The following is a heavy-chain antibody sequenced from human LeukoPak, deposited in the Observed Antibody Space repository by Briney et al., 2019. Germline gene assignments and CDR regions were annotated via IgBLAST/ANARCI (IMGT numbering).Heavy chain of an antibody. CDR2: ISGSGGST. Sequence: GGSLRLSCAASGFTFSSYAMSWVRQAPGKGLEWVSAISGSGGSTYYADSVKGRFTISRDNSKNTLYLQMNSLRAEDTAVYYCVKGLQDYGDCNDYWGQGTLVTVSS. CDR3: VKGLQDYGDCNDY. D-gene: IGHD4-17*01. J-gene: IGHJ4*02. V-gene: IGHV3-23*01. CDR1: GFTFSSYA.